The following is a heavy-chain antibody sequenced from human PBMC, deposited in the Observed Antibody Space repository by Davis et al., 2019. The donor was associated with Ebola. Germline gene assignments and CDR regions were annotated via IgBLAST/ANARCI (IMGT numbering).Heavy chain of an antibody. D-gene: IGHD3-22*01. CDR3: ARDFGSSGYYYLTHGYYFDY. J-gene: IGHJ4*02. CDR1: GGTFSSYV. Sequence: SVKVSCKASGGTFSSYVISWVRQAPGQGLEWMGGIIPIFGTAKYAQKFQGRVTITADESTSTAYMELSSLRSEDTAVYYCARDFGSSGYYYLTHGYYFDYWGQGTLVTVSS. V-gene: IGHV1-69*13. CDR2: IIPIFGTA.